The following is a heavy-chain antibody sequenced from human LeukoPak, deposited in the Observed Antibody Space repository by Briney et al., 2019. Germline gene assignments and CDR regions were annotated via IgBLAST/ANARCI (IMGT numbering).Heavy chain of an antibody. J-gene: IGHJ4*02. CDR2: VIPIFGTT. D-gene: IGHD2-15*01. Sequence: SVKVSCKASGATFSSYAISWVRQAPGQGLEWMGGVIPIFGTTNYAQKFQGRVTITADKSTSTAYLELSSLRSEATAVYYCAAGVVAATPSGTLRLWGGYFDNWGQETLVTVSS. V-gene: IGHV1-69*06. CDR3: AAGVVAATPSGTLRLWGGYFDN. CDR1: GATFSSYA.